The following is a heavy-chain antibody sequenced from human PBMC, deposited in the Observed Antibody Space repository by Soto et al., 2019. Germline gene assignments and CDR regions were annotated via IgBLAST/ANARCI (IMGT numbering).Heavy chain of an antibody. Sequence: PGGSLRLSCVASGFAFRSYGMNWVRQAPGKGLEWVSSISTSSSAIYYTDSVKGRFTISRDNARNSLYLHMKSLRAEDTAVYFCARDGADYDILTGYYDYYYHGMDVWGQGTTVTVSS. V-gene: IGHV3-21*06. CDR3: ARDGADYDILTGYYDYYYHGMDV. J-gene: IGHJ6*02. CDR2: ISTSSSAI. D-gene: IGHD3-9*01. CDR1: GFAFRSYG.